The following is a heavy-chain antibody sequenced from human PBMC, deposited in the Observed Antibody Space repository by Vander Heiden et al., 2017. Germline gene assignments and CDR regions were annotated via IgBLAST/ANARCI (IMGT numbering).Heavy chain of an antibody. CDR3: ARVEYGWFDP. Sequence: QVQLVQSGAEVKKPGAAVKACCKASGYTFTSYDINWVRQATGQGLEWMGWMNPNSGNTCYAQKFQGRVTMTRNTSISTAYMDLSSLRSEDTAVYCCARVEYGWFDPWGHGTLVTVSS. V-gene: IGHV1-8*01. D-gene: IGHD2-8*01. CDR1: GYTFTSYD. CDR2: MNPNSGNT. J-gene: IGHJ5*02.